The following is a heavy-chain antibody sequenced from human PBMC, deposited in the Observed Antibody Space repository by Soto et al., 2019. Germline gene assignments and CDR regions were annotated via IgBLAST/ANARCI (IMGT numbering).Heavy chain of an antibody. CDR2: ISGSGGST. Sequence: GGSLRLSCAASGFTFSSYAMSWVRQASGKGLEWVSAISGSGGSTYYADSVKGRFTISRDNSKNTLFLQMNSLRAEDTAVYYCAKEGHDILTGYYAHWGQGTLVTVSS. D-gene: IGHD3-9*01. J-gene: IGHJ4*02. CDR1: GFTFSSYA. V-gene: IGHV3-23*01. CDR3: AKEGHDILTGYYAH.